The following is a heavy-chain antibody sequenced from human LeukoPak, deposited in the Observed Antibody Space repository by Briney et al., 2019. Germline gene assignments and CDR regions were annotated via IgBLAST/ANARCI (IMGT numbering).Heavy chain of an antibody. Sequence: GGSLRLSCAASGFIFHSHAMSWVRQAPGKGLEWVSAISGSGGSTFYADSVRGRFIISRDNSKNTVYLQMNSPRAEDTALYYCAKDNDYTYNYFDYWGQGTLVTVSS. CDR2: ISGSGGST. CDR1: GFIFHSHA. D-gene: IGHD3-16*01. V-gene: IGHV3-23*01. CDR3: AKDNDYTYNYFDY. J-gene: IGHJ4*02.